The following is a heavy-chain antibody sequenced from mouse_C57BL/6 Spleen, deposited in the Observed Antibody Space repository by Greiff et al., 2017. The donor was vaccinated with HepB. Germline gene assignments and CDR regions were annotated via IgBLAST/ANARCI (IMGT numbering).Heavy chain of an antibody. Sequence: EVMLVESGGGLVQPGGSMKLSCVASGFTFSNYWMNWVRQSPEKGLEWVAQIRLKSDNYATHYAESVKGRFTISRDDSKSSVYLQMNNLRAEDTGIYYCAKLTGAGFAYWGQGTLVTVSA. V-gene: IGHV6-3*01. CDR2: IRLKSDNYAT. J-gene: IGHJ3*01. CDR1: GFTFSNYW. D-gene: IGHD4-1*01. CDR3: AKLTGAGFAY.